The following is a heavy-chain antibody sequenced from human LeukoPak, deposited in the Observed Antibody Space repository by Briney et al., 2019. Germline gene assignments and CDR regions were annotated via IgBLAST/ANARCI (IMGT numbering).Heavy chain of an antibody. D-gene: IGHD6-19*01. CDR1: GGSLRVYF. CDR3: ARGIEVADTRPFDY. V-gene: IGHV4-34*01. J-gene: IGHJ4*02. CDR2: IYHSGTT. Sequence: SETLSHTHALYGGSLRVYFWSCMPHPPGGRGECSLEIYHSGTTNYNPSLKSRLTISIDTSKNQFSLKLSSVTAADTAVYYCARGIEVADTRPFDYGGQGTRVPVSS.